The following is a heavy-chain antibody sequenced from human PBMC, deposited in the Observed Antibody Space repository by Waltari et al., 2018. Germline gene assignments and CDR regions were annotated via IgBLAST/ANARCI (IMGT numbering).Heavy chain of an antibody. V-gene: IGHV4-59*01. J-gene: IGHJ4*02. D-gene: IGHD3-10*01. Sequence: QVQLQESGPGLVTPSETLSLTCTVSGGSISSYYWSWLRPPPGKGLGGIGYIYSSGSTNYNPSLKSRVIISVDTSKNQFSLKVRSMTAADTAVYYCARDRGYQDYWGQGTLVTVSS. CDR3: ARDRGYQDY. CDR2: IYSSGST. CDR1: GGSISSYY.